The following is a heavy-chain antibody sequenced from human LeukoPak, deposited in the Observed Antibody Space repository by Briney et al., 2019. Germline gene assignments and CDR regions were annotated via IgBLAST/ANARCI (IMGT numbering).Heavy chain of an antibody. D-gene: IGHD1-26*01. J-gene: IGHJ4*02. Sequence: GGSLRLSCAASGFTFSSFGIHWVRQAPGKGLEWVAFIRFDGSHKYYAGSVKGRFTISRDNSKNTLYLQMNSLRVEDTAVYYCAKITDGELRRFDYWGQGTLVTVSS. CDR2: IRFDGSHK. CDR3: AKITDGELRRFDY. V-gene: IGHV3-30*02. CDR1: GFTFSSFG.